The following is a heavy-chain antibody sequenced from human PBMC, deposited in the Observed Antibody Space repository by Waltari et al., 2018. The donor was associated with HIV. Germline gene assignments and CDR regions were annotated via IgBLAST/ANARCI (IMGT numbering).Heavy chain of an antibody. D-gene: IGHD6-19*01. CDR2: ISPVFTRT. V-gene: IGHV1-69*12. J-gene: IGHJ4*02. Sequence: QVQLVQSGAEVKKPGSSVRVSCMASGGVFETYSFSWGRQSPGQRPEWMGGISPVFTRTDYAPKFQDRVRITANEVTTTVYMDLSSLKSEDTAVYYCATGLHSSGYFYFGFWGQGTLITVSS. CDR3: ATGLHSSGYFYFGF. CDR1: GGVFETYS.